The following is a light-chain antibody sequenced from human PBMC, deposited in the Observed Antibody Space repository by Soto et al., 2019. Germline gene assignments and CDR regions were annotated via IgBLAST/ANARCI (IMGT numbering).Light chain of an antibody. CDR2: GAS. Sequence: VVTQSQATLSVSPGASATLSCRASQSVSTNLAWYQQKPGQVPRVLIYGASTRATEIPARFSGSGSGTEFTLTIDSLQSEDFAVYYCQQYNNWPRTFGQGTKVAIK. V-gene: IGKV3-15*01. CDR1: QSVSTN. CDR3: QQYNNWPRT. J-gene: IGKJ1*01.